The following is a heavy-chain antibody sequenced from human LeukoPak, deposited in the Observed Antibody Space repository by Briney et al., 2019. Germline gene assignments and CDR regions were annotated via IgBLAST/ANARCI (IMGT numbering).Heavy chain of an antibody. CDR3: ARSLISSWSSVGV. V-gene: IGHV4-34*01. CDR1: GGSFTGYC. CDR2: INDGGST. D-gene: IGHD6-13*01. J-gene: IGHJ6*04. Sequence: NPSETLSLTCAVYGGSFTGYCWSWIRQPPEKGLEWIGEINDGGSTNYNPSLKSRVAISVDTSKNQFSLKLSSVTAADTAVYYCARSLISSWSSVGVWGKGTTVTVSS.